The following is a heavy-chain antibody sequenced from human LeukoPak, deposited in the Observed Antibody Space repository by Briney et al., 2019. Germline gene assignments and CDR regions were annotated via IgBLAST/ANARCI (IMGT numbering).Heavy chain of an antibody. D-gene: IGHD6-19*01. J-gene: IGHJ4*02. V-gene: IGHV3-64*01. Sequence: PGGSLRLSCAASGFTFSGYTMHWVRQAPGKGLEYVSGISSNGGSTYYANSVKGRFSISRDNSKNTLYLQMGSLRAEDMAVYYCARDRNSGDSRGWSYYFDYWGQGTLVTVSS. CDR3: ARDRNSGDSRGWSYYFDY. CDR1: GFTFSGYT. CDR2: ISSNGGST.